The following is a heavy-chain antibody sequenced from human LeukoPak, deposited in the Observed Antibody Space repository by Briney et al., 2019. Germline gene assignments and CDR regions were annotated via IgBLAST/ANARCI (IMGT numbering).Heavy chain of an antibody. J-gene: IGHJ4*02. V-gene: IGHV4-59*12. CDR1: GGSIRTNY. CDR2: IYYNGST. Sequence: SETLSLTCAVSGGSIRTNYWSWIRQPPGKGLEWIAYIYYNGSTNSNPSLKSRVTISVDRSKNQFSLKLTSVTAADTAVYYCARLGRYDYFIDYWGQGTLVTVSS. D-gene: IGHD3-16*01. CDR3: ARLGRYDYFIDY.